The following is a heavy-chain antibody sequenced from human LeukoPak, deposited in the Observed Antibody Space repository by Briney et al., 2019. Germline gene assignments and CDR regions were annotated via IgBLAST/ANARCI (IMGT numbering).Heavy chain of an antibody. V-gene: IGHV3-9*01. CDR3: AKASWVSNADAVL. D-gene: IGHD1-1*01. Sequence: GGSLRLSCAASGFTFDDYGMHWVRQAPGKGLEWVAGINRNSGTIGYGDSVKGRFTLSRDDSRNTVYLQLNNLRVEDTAVYYCAKASWVSNADAVLWGQGTLVTVSS. CDR2: INRNSGTI. J-gene: IGHJ4*02. CDR1: GFTFDDYG.